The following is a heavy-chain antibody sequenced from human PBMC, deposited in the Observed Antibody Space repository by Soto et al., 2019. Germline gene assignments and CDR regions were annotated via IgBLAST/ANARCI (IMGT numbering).Heavy chain of an antibody. CDR2: INHSGST. J-gene: IGHJ4*02. D-gene: IGHD3-3*01. CDR1: GGSFSGFY. Sequence: PSQTLSLTCAVYGGSFSGFYWSWIRQPPGKGLEWIGEINHSGSTNYSPSLKSRVTISVDTSKNQFSLKLSSVTAADTAVYYCARFTILEWLFLYYFDYWGQGTLVTVSS. V-gene: IGHV4-34*01. CDR3: ARFTILEWLFLYYFDY.